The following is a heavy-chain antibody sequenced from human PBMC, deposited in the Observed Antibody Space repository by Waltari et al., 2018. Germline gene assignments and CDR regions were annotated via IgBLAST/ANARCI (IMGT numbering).Heavy chain of an antibody. CDR3: AMSSKVGTYDY. D-gene: IGHD5-12*01. CDR2: IQSKPDGGKA. CDR1: GFTFSNFW. Sequence: EVQLVESGGGLVEPGGSLRVSCAASGFTFSNFWMSWVRQAPGKGRERVGNIQSKPDGGKAGYAASVKGKFTISRDDSKNTLYLQMDSLRIEDTAIYYCAMSSKVGTYDYWGQGTLVTVSS. J-gene: IGHJ4*02. V-gene: IGHV3-15*01.